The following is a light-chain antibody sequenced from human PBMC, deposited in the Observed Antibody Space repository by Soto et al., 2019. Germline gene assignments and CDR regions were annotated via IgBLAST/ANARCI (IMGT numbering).Light chain of an antibody. CDR2: DVS. CDR1: SSDVGGYNY. CDR3: CSYVGSWV. V-gene: IGLV2-11*01. J-gene: IGLJ1*01. Sequence: QSVLTQPRSVSGSPGQSVTISCTGTSSDVGGYNYVSWYQQHPGKAPKLMIYDVSKRPSGVPDRFSGSKSGNTASLTISGLQAEDEADYYCCSYVGSWVFGTGTKLTVL.